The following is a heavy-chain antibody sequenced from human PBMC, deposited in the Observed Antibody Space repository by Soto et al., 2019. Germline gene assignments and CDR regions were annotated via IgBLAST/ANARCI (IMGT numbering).Heavy chain of an antibody. CDR2: ISSSGSTI. D-gene: IGHD3-3*01. V-gene: IGHV3-11*01. CDR1: GFTFSDYY. Sequence: GGSLRLSCAASGFTFSDYYMSWIRQAPGKGLEWVSYISSSGSTIYYADSVKGRFTISRDNAKNSLYLQMNSLRAEDAAVYYCARTVAYDFWSGYFNFYYWGQGTLVTVSS. CDR3: ARTVAYDFWSGYFNFYY. J-gene: IGHJ4*02.